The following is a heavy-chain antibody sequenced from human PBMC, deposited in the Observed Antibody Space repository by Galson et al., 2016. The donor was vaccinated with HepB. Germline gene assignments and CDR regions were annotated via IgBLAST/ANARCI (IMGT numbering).Heavy chain of an antibody. Sequence: SLILSCAASGFTFSIYAMSWVRQAPGKGLEWVSVLYSGGTTYYADAVKGRFTISRDDSKNTVFLQMNSLRAEDTAVYYCARGIAVITHAFDIWGQGTMVTVSS. J-gene: IGHJ3*02. V-gene: IGHV3-23*03. CDR2: LYSGGTT. CDR1: GFTFSIYA. CDR3: ARGIAVITHAFDI. D-gene: IGHD3-16*01.